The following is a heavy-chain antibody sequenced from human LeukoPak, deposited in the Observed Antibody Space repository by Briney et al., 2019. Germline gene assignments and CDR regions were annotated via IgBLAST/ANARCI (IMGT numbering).Heavy chain of an antibody. CDR1: GFTFSSYA. V-gene: IGHV3-23*01. Sequence: GGSLRLSCAASGFTFSSYAMSWVRRAPGKGLEWVSAISGSGGSTYYADSVKGRFTIPRDNSKNTLFLQLNSLRAEDTAVYYCATQSSGWSSSFDYWGRGTLVAVSS. J-gene: IGHJ4*02. CDR3: ATQSSGWSSSFDY. D-gene: IGHD6-19*01. CDR2: ISGSGGST.